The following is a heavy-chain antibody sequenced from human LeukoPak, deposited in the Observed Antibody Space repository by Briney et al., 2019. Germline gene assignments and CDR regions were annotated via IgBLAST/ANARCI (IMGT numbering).Heavy chain of an antibody. CDR1: GFTFDDYA. Sequence: GGSLRLSCAASGFTFDDYAMQWVRQAPGKGLEWVSGISWNSGSIGYADSVKDRFTISRDNSKNTLYLQMNSLRAEDTAIYYCAKKPAGFDPWGQGTLVTISS. D-gene: IGHD1-14*01. J-gene: IGHJ5*02. CDR3: AKKPAGFDP. CDR2: ISWNSGSI. V-gene: IGHV3-9*01.